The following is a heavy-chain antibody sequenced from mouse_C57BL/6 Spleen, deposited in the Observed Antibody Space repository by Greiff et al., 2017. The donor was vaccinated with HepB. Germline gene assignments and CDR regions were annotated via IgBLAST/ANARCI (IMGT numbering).Heavy chain of an antibody. V-gene: IGHV1-55*01. CDR1: GYTFTSYW. Sequence: QVQLQQPGAELVKPGASVKMSCKASGYTFTSYWITWVKQRPGQGLEWIGDIYPGSGSTNYNEKFKSKATLTVDTSSSTAYMQLSSLTSEDSAVYYCAKGEGITTAGNYWGQGTTLTVSS. J-gene: IGHJ2*01. D-gene: IGHD1-2*01. CDR2: IYPGSGST. CDR3: AKGEGITTAGNY.